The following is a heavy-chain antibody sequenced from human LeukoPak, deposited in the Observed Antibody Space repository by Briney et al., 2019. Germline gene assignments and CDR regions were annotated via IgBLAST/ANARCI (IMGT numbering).Heavy chain of an antibody. V-gene: IGHV4-4*02. J-gene: IGHJ4*02. CDR3: ARRGSGWYFPSNY. CDR2: IYHSGST. CDR1: GGPISSSNW. Sequence: SETLSLTCAVSGGPISSSNWWSWVRQPPGKGLEWIGEIYHSGSTNYNPSLKSRVTISVDKSKNQFSLKLSSVTAADTAVYYCARRGSGWYFPSNYWGQGTLVTVSS. D-gene: IGHD6-19*01.